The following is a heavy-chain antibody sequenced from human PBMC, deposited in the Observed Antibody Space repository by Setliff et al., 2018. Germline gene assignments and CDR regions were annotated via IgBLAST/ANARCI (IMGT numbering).Heavy chain of an antibody. CDR2: IGAGGDYT. CDR1: GLSSINDW. J-gene: IGHJ5*01. CDR3: AKDPNGDFVGAFDS. V-gene: IGHV3-23*01. Sequence: PGGSLRLSCTASGLSSINDWVSWVRQAPGRGLEWVASIGAGGDYTKYADSVRGRFTISRDNSKNTIYLQMNSLRAEDTAKYYCAKDPNGDFVGAFDSWGRGTLVTVSS. D-gene: IGHD2-21*02.